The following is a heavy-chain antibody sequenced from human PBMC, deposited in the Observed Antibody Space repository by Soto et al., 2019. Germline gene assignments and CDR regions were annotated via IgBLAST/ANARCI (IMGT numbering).Heavy chain of an antibody. V-gene: IGHV3-30*18. Sequence: QVQLVESGGGVVQPGRSLRLSCAASGFTFSSYGMHWVRQAPGKGLEWVAVISYDGSNKYYADSVKGRFTISRYNSKNTLYLQMNSLRAEDTAVYYCAKVGNWNDVGDAFDIWGQGTMVTVSS. CDR3: AKVGNWNDVGDAFDI. D-gene: IGHD1-20*01. CDR1: GFTFSSYG. CDR2: ISYDGSNK. J-gene: IGHJ3*02.